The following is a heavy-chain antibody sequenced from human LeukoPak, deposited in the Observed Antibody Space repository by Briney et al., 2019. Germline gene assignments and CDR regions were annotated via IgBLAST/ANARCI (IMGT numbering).Heavy chain of an antibody. CDR3: ATSDGGYTAGYYYYMRV. J-gene: IGHJ6*03. Sequence: ASVKVSCKASGYTFTGYYFHWVRQTPGQGLEWMAWINPNTAGTNYAQKFLGRVTLTWDTSISTAYMELNSLTSDDTAVYYCATSDGGYTAGYYYYMRVWGKGTSVTVSS. CDR1: GYTFTGYY. D-gene: IGHD6-25*01. V-gene: IGHV1-2*02. CDR2: INPNTAGT.